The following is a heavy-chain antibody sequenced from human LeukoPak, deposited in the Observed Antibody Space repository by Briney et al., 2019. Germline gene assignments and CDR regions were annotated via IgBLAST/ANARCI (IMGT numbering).Heavy chain of an antibody. CDR1: GFTFSSYG. D-gene: IGHD3-3*01. V-gene: IGHV3-30*18. Sequence: GGSLRLSCAVSGFTFSSYGMHWVRQAPGKGLEWMAVISYDGTNKYYADSVKGRFTISRDNSKNTLYLQMNSLRAEDTAVYYCAKDVNYDFWSGLGNWGQGTLVTVSS. CDR3: AKDVNYDFWSGLGN. CDR2: ISYDGTNK. J-gene: IGHJ4*02.